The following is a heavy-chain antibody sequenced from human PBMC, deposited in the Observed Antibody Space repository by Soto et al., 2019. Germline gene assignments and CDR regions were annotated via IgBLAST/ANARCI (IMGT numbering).Heavy chain of an antibody. CDR3: ARSFWVVAATFYDY. Sequence: PGGSLRLSCAASGFTFSSYWMSWVRQAPGKGLEWVANIKQDGSEKYYVDSVKGRFTISRANAKNSLYLQMNSLRAEDTAVYYCARSFWVVAATFYDYWGQGTLVTVSS. D-gene: IGHD2-15*01. CDR2: IKQDGSEK. J-gene: IGHJ4*02. CDR1: GFTFSSYW. V-gene: IGHV3-7*03.